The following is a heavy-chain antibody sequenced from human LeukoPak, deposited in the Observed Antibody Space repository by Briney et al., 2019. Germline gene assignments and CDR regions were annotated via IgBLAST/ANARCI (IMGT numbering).Heavy chain of an antibody. CDR2: ISSSGSTI. D-gene: IGHD4-17*01. CDR1: GFTFNSYE. Sequence: GGSLRLSCAASGFTFNSYEMNWVRQAPGKGLEWVSYISSSGSTIYYADSVKGRFTISRDNAKNSLYLQMNSLRAEDTAVYYCARGDYGDPRWYFDLWGRGTLVTVSS. V-gene: IGHV3-48*03. CDR3: ARGDYGDPRWYFDL. J-gene: IGHJ2*01.